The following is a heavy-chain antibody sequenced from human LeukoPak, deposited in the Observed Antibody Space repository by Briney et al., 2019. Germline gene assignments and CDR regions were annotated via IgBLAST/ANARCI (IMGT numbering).Heavy chain of an antibody. CDR2: IYTIGST. J-gene: IGHJ6*03. D-gene: IGHD6-13*01. CDR1: GGSISSYY. V-gene: IGHV4-4*07. CDR3: ARAGNPYTGYSSSWYYYYYMDV. Sequence: PSDTLSLTCTVSGGSISSYYWSWIRQPAAKGLEWIGRIYTIGSTNYNPSLKSRVTMSVDTSKNQFSLKLSSVTAAATAVYYCARAGNPYTGYSSSWYYYYYMDVWGKGTTVTVSS.